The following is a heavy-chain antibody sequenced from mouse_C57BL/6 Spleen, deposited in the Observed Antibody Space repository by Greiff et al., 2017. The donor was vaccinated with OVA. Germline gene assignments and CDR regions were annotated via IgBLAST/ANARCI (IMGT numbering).Heavy chain of an antibody. V-gene: IGHV5-12*01. Sequence: EVQVVESGGGLVQPGGSLKLSCAASGFTFSDYYMYWVRQTPEKRLEWVAYISNGGGSTYYPDTVKGRFTISRDNAKNTLYLQMSRLKSEDTAMYYCASVFDGYSYWYFDVWGTGTTVTVSS. J-gene: IGHJ1*03. CDR1: GFTFSDYY. D-gene: IGHD2-3*01. CDR2: ISNGGGST. CDR3: ASVFDGYSYWYFDV.